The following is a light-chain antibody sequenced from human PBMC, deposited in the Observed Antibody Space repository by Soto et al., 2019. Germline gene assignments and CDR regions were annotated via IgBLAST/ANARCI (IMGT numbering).Light chain of an antibody. J-gene: IGLJ3*02. CDR2: DVN. V-gene: IGLV2-8*01. CDR1: SSDVGAHNY. Sequence: QSALTQPPSASGSPGQSLTISCTGTSSDVGAHNYVSWYQQNPGKAPKLMLYDVNKRPSGVPDRFSGSTSGNTASLTVSGLQAEDEADYYCSSYAGGNNWVFGGGTKLTVL. CDR3: SSYAGGNNWV.